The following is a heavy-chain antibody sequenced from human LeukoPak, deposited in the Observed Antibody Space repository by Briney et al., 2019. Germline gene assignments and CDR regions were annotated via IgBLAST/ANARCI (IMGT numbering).Heavy chain of an antibody. CDR3: ARSVVVAATIDY. CDR2: IYYTGGT. D-gene: IGHD2-15*01. V-gene: IGHV4-39*01. CDR1: GGSISTSPYY. J-gene: IGHJ4*02. Sequence: SSETLSLTCTVSGGSISTSPYYWGWIRRPPGKGLEWIATIYYTGGTYYNPSLKSRVPMSVDTSKNQFSLKVSSVTAADTAVYYCARSVVVAATIDYWGQGTLVTVSS.